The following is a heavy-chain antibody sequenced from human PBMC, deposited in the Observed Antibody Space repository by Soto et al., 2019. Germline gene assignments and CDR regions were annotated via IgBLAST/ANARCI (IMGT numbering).Heavy chain of an antibody. CDR2: INRGAGNT. CDR1: GYTFTNYA. D-gene: IGHD1-26*01. V-gene: IGHV1-3*01. J-gene: IGHJ4*02. Sequence: QVQLVQSGAEVKNPGASVNVSCKASGYTFTNYAMHWVRQAPGQRLEWVGWINRGAGNTKYSQKLQGRVTLTRDTSASTAYMELSSLRHEDTAVYYCARARIVGDYWGQGPLVTPSS. CDR3: ARARIVGDY.